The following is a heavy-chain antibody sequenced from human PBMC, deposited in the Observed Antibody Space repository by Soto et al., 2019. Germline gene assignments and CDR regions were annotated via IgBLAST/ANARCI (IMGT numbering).Heavy chain of an antibody. Sequence: QVTLKASAPVLVKPTETLTLRCTVSGMSITDSEMGVSWIRQPPAQPLQWFAHINSSGEKSYRTFLRSRLAISKDTYKSQTVLTMTNMDPADTATYYCARRHLAVAVIPWFDPWGQGIPVTVSS. CDR3: ARRHLAVAVIPWFDP. D-gene: IGHD2-21*01. CDR1: GMSITDSEMG. V-gene: IGHV2-26*01. J-gene: IGHJ5*02. CDR2: INSSGEK.